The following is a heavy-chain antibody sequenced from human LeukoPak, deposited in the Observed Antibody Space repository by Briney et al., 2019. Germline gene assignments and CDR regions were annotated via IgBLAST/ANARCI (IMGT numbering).Heavy chain of an antibody. D-gene: IGHD6-13*01. CDR1: GFTFSSYA. Sequence: GGSLRLPCAASGFTFSSYAMSWVRQVPGKGLEWVSAISGSGGSTYYADSVKGRFTISRDNSKNTLYLQMNSLRAEDTAVYYCAKDIAAAGSIGMDVWGQGTTVTVSS. CDR2: ISGSGGST. CDR3: AKDIAAAGSIGMDV. V-gene: IGHV3-23*01. J-gene: IGHJ6*02.